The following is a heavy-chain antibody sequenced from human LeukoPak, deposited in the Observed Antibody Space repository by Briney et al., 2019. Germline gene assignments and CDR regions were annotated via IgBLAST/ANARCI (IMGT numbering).Heavy chain of an antibody. CDR1: GFTFSSYA. CDR2: ISGSGGST. D-gene: IGHD6-19*01. J-gene: IGHJ6*03. Sequence: GGSLRLSCAASGFTFSSYAMSWVRQAPGKGLEWVSAISGSGGSTYYADSVKGRFTISRDNSKNTLYLQMNSLRAEDTAVYYCAKGSGWPAPKSYYMDVWGEGTTVTVSS. V-gene: IGHV3-23*01. CDR3: AKGSGWPAPKSYYMDV.